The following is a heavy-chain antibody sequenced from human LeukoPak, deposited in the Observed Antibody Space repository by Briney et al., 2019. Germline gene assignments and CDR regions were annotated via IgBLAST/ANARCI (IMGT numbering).Heavy chain of an antibody. V-gene: IGHV4-59*12. D-gene: IGHD3-10*01. J-gene: IGHJ6*03. CDR2: IYYTGSI. CDR1: GGSINNYF. Sequence: SETLSLTCSVSGGSINNYFWGWVRQTPGKGLEWIGYIYYTGSITYKPSLKSRVTISVDTSKNQFSLKLSSVTAADTAVYYCARARRYGSGRYYYMDVWGKGTTVTISS. CDR3: ARARRYGSGRYYYMDV.